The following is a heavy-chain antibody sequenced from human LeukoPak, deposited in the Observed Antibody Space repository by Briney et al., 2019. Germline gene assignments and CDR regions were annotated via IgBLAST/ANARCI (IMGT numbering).Heavy chain of an antibody. CDR1: GGPISSYY. D-gene: IGHD3-10*02. CDR3: ARHVLSARYFDY. V-gene: IGHV4-59*08. CDR2: IYYSGST. J-gene: IGHJ4*02. Sequence: PSETLSLTCTVSGGPISSYYWSWIRQPPGKGLEWIGYIYYSGSTNYNPSLKSRVTISVDTSKNQFSLKLSSVTAADTAVYYCARHVLSARYFDYWGQGTLVTVSS.